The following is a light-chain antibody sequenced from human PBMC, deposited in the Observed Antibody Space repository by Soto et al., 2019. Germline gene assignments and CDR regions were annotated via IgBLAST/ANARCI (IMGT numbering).Light chain of an antibody. Sequence: IQMTQSPSSLSASVGDRVTITCQASQDISNYLNWYQQKPGKAPKLLIYAASILQSGVPSRFSGSGSGTDFTLTISSLQPEDFATYYCLQDYSFPWTFGQGTKVEIK. V-gene: IGKV1-6*01. J-gene: IGKJ1*01. CDR1: QDISNY. CDR2: AAS. CDR3: LQDYSFPWT.